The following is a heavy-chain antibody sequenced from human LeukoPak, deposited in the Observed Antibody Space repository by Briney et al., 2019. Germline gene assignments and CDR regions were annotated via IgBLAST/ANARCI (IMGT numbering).Heavy chain of an antibody. CDR2: IRSKAYGGTT. V-gene: IGHV3-49*03. Sequence: GGSLRLSCTASGFTFGDYAMSWFRQAPGRGLEWVGFIRSKAYGGTTEYAASVKGRFTISRDDSKSIAYLQVNSLKTEDTAVYYCTRDLNGWFGELLYSINWFDPWGQGTLVTVSS. CDR3: TRDLNGWFGELLYSINWFDP. D-gene: IGHD3-10*01. J-gene: IGHJ5*02. CDR1: GFTFGDYA.